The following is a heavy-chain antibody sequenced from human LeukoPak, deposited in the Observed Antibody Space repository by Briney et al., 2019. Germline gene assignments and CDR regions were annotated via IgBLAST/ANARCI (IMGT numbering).Heavy chain of an antibody. CDR3: ARGNSYGPPYYSYMDV. D-gene: IGHD5-18*01. CDR1: GGSISSHY. V-gene: IGHV4-59*11. J-gene: IGHJ6*03. CDR2: IYYSGST. Sequence: SETLSLTCTVSGGSISSHYWSWIRQPPGKGLEWIGYIYYSGSTNYNPSLKSRVTISVDTSKNKFSLKLSSVTAADTAVYYCARGNSYGPPYYSYMDVWGKGTTVTVSS.